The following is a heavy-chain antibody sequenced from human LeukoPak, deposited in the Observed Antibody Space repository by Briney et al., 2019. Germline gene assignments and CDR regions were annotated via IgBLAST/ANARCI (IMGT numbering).Heavy chain of an antibody. Sequence: SETLSLTCTVSGGSISSSNYYWGWIRQPPGKGLEWIGSIYYSGNTYYNPSLKRRVTISVDTSKNHFSLNLNSVTAADTAMYYCARHAYYDFVTGLFDPWGQGTLVTVSS. CDR1: GGSISSSNYY. CDR2: IYYSGNT. J-gene: IGHJ5*02. V-gene: IGHV4-39*01. D-gene: IGHD3-3*01. CDR3: ARHAYYDFVTGLFDP.